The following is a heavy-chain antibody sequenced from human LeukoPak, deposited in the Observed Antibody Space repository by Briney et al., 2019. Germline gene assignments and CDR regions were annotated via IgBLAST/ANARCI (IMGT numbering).Heavy chain of an antibody. Sequence: SETLSLTCTVSGGSISSRSYYWGWIRQSPGKGLEWIGTIYYSGTTYYNPSLKSRVTISVDTSKNHFSLKLSSVTAADTAVYYCARGYCSSTSCYVGWFDPWGQGTLVTVSS. CDR2: IYYSGTT. J-gene: IGHJ5*02. CDR3: ARGYCSSTSCYVGWFDP. CDR1: GGSISSRSYY. V-gene: IGHV4-39*02. D-gene: IGHD2-2*01.